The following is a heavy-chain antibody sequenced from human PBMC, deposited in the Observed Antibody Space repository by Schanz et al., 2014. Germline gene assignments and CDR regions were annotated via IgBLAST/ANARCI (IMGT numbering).Heavy chain of an antibody. CDR2: MNPKTGNT. CDR3: ARALKGKVAIFGVIAAQNYYYMDV. Sequence: QVQLVQSGAEVKKPGASVKVSCKASGYIFINSGISWVRQATGQGLEWMGWMNPKTGNTDHAQKFQGRVSMTWDTSTSTAYLDLSRLRSEDTGVYYCARALKGKVAIFGVIAAQNYYYMDVWGKGTTXTVSS. CDR1: GYIFINSG. V-gene: IGHV1-8*02. J-gene: IGHJ6*03. D-gene: IGHD3-3*01.